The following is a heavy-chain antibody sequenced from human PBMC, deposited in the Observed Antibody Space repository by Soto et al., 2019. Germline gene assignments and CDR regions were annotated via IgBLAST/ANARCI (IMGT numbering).Heavy chain of an antibody. J-gene: IGHJ6*02. CDR2: ISYDGSNK. D-gene: IGHD2-15*01. CDR3: AKDQVVVAATPFYGMDV. CDR1: GFTFSSYG. Sequence: QVQLVESGGGVVQPGRSLRLSCAASGFTFSSYGMHWVRQAPGKGLEWVAVISYDGSNKYYADSVKGRFTISRDNSKNTLYLQMNSLRAEDTAVYYCAKDQVVVAATPFYGMDVWGQGTTVTVSS. V-gene: IGHV3-30*18.